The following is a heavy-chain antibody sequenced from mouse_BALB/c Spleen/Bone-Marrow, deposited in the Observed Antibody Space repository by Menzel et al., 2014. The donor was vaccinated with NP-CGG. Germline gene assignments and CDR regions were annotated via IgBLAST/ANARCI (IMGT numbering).Heavy chain of an antibody. V-gene: IGHV14-3*02. CDR1: GFNIKDIY. CDR2: IDPANGDT. Sequence: EVMLVESGAELVKPGASVKLSCTASGFNIKDIYMHWVKQRPEQGLEWIGRIDPANGDTKYDPKFQGKAPITADTSSNTAYLQLSSLTSEDTAVYYCARDYGPFDYWGQGTTLTVSS. CDR3: ARDYGPFDY. J-gene: IGHJ2*01. D-gene: IGHD1-2*01.